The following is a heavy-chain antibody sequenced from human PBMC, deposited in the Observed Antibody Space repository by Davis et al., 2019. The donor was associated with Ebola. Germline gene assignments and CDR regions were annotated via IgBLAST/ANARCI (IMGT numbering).Heavy chain of an antibody. V-gene: IGHV3-74*01. Sequence: PWGSLRLSCAASGFTFSSYWMHWVRQAPGKGLVWVSRINSDGSSTSYADSVKGRFTISRDDSKNTLYLQMNSLKTEDTAVYYCTTVSIAAAPGAFEIWGQGTMVTVSS. CDR2: INSDGSST. CDR1: GFTFSSYW. CDR3: TTVSIAAAPGAFEI. J-gene: IGHJ3*02. D-gene: IGHD6-25*01.